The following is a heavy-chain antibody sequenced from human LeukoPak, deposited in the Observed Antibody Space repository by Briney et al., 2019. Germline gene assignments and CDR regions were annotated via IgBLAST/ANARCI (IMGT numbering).Heavy chain of an antibody. Sequence: GGSLRLSCAASGFTFSDRYMGWVRQAPGKGLAWVSYISSSSHYTNYEASVRGRFIISRDNARDSLYLQMNSLRAEDTAVYYCARDTTYGSGTYSFDYWGQGTLVTVSS. D-gene: IGHD3-10*01. CDR1: GFTFSDRY. V-gene: IGHV3-11*06. CDR2: ISSSSHYT. J-gene: IGHJ4*02. CDR3: ARDTTYGSGTYSFDY.